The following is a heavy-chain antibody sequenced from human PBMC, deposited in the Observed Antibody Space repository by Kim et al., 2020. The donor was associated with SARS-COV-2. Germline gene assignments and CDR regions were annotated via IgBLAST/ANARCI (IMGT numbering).Heavy chain of an antibody. CDR2: ISGSGGST. V-gene: IGHV3-23*01. CDR1: GCTFSSYA. CDR3: AKDLWPKQGDGYNLFDY. D-gene: IGHD5-12*01. J-gene: IGHJ4*02. Sequence: GGSLRLSCAASGCTFSSYAKSWVRQAPGKGLEWVSAISGSGGSTSYADSVKGRFTIYRDNSKNTLYLQMNSLRAEDTSVYYCAKDLWPKQGDGYNLFDYWGQGTRVTVSS.